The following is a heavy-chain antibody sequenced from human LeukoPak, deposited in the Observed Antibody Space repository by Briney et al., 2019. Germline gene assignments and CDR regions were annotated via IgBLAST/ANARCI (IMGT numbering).Heavy chain of an antibody. CDR1: GGSIRSSYYY. CDR2: IYDSGST. J-gene: IGHJ4*02. D-gene: IGHD6-19*01. CDR3: ASLAVAGLSEGY. Sequence: PSETLSLTCTVSGGSIRSSYYYWGWIRQPPGKGLEWIGSIYDSGSTYYNPSLKSRVTISVDTSRNQFSLKLSSVTAADTAVYYCASLAVAGLSEGYWGQGTLVIVSS. V-gene: IGHV4-39*01.